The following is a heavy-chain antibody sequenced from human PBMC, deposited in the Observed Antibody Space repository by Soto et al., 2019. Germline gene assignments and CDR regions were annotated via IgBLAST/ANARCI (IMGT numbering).Heavy chain of an antibody. CDR3: ARPRWLTSVGYYGMDV. CDR1: GYSFTSYW. D-gene: IGHD5-12*01. CDR2: IDPSDSYT. Sequence: GESLKISCKGSGYSFTSYWISWVRQMPGKGLEWMGRIDPSDSYTNYSPSFQGHVTISADKSISTAYLQWSSLKASDTAMYYCARPRWLTSVGYYGMDVWGQGTTVTVSS. J-gene: IGHJ6*02. V-gene: IGHV5-10-1*01.